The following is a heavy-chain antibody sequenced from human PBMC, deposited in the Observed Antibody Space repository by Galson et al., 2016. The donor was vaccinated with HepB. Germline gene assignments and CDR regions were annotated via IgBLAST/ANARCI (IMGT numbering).Heavy chain of an antibody. Sequence: SVKVSCKASGGTFSSYAIGWVRQAPGQGLEWMGEIIPIFDTANYAQSFQGRVTITADKSTSTAYIERSSLRSEDTAVYYCARGDLIGYCSGGTCSNWFDPWGQGTLVTVSS. CDR2: IIPIFDTA. J-gene: IGHJ5*02. CDR1: GGTFSSYA. D-gene: IGHD2-15*01. V-gene: IGHV1-69*06. CDR3: ARGDLIGYCSGGTCSNWFDP.